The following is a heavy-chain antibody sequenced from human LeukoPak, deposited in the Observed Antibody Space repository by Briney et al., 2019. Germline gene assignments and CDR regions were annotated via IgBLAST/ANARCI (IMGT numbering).Heavy chain of an antibody. Sequence: ASVKVSCKASGYTFTGYYMHWVRQAPGQGLEWMGWINPNSGGTNYARKFQGRVTMTRDTSISTAYMELSRLRSDDTAVYYCARPSSEFDYVWGSYRYTYYFDYWGQGTLVTVSS. CDR2: INPNSGGT. CDR3: ARPSSEFDYVWGSYRYTYYFDY. D-gene: IGHD3-16*02. V-gene: IGHV1-2*02. J-gene: IGHJ4*02. CDR1: GYTFTGYY.